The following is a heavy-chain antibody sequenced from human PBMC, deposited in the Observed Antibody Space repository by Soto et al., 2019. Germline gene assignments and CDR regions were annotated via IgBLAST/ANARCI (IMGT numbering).Heavy chain of an antibody. CDR3: ASYNWNYFDY. CDR1: GGTFSSYA. Sequence: ASVKVSCKASGGTFSSYAISWVRQAPGQGLEWMGGIIPIFGTANYAQKFQGRVKITADESTSTAYMELSSLRSEDTAVYYCASYNWNYFDYWGQGTLVTVSS. CDR2: IIPIFGTA. J-gene: IGHJ4*02. D-gene: IGHD1-20*01. V-gene: IGHV1-69*13.